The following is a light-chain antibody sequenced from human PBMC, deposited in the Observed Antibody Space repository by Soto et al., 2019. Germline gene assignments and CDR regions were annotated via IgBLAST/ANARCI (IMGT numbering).Light chain of an antibody. J-gene: IGKJ4*01. CDR2: AAS. V-gene: IGKV3-15*01. CDR3: QQYYNWPLT. Sequence: IVMTQSPVTLSVSPGEIATLSCRASQSVSSNLAWYQQRPGQAPRLLMYAASTPATGIPARFSGSGSGTEFSLTISGLQSEDFVVYFCQQYYNWPLTFGGGTKVEMK. CDR1: QSVSSN.